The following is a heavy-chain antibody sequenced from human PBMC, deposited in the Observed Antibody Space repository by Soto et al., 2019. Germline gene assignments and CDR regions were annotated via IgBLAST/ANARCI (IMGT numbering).Heavy chain of an antibody. V-gene: IGHV1-69*13. J-gene: IGHJ3*02. Sequence: SVKVSCKASGYTFTNNDINWVRQAPGQGLEWMGGIIPIFGTANYAQKFQGRVTITADESTSTAYMELSSLRSEDTAVYYCARSRGLYGSGSYPRDAFDIWGQGTMVT. CDR2: IIPIFGTA. D-gene: IGHD3-10*01. CDR3: ARSRGLYGSGSYPRDAFDI. CDR1: GYTFTNND.